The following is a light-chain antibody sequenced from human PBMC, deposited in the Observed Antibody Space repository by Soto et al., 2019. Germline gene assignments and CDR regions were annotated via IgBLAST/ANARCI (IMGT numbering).Light chain of an antibody. J-gene: IGLJ3*02. CDR2: DNN. Sequence: QLVLTQPPSASGTPGQRVTISCSGSNSNLGSNTVTWYQQVPGTAPKLLIYDNNQRPSGVPDRFSGSKSGTSASLAISGLQSEDEAYYYCAAWDDSLHGVVFGGGTKLTVL. CDR3: AAWDDSLHGVV. CDR1: NSNLGSNT. V-gene: IGLV1-44*01.